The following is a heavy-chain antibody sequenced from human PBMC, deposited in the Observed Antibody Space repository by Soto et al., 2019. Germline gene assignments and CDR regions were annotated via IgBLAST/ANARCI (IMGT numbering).Heavy chain of an antibody. CDR2: IYHVGST. Sequence: QVQLHESGPGLVKPSGTLSLTCAVSGGSITSSNWWSWVRPPPGKGLEWIGEIYHVGSTNYNPSLKSRVTISVDKSKNQFSLRLSSVTAADTAVYYCARVWIAPTGNDAFDIWGQGTMVTVSS. V-gene: IGHV4-4*02. CDR1: GGSITSSNW. J-gene: IGHJ3*02. CDR3: ARVWIAPTGNDAFDI. D-gene: IGHD6-13*01.